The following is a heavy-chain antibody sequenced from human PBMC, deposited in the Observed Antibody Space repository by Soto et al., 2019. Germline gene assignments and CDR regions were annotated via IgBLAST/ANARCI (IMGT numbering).Heavy chain of an antibody. V-gene: IGHV4-4*02. D-gene: IGHD1-1*01. CDR2: IYHSGST. CDR3: ARVAQINPEHDY. J-gene: IGHJ4*02. Sequence: QVQLQESGPGLVKPSGTLSLTCAVSGGSISSSNWWSWVRQPPGKGLEWIGEIYHSGSTNYNPSIESLLTISVDKSKNQFSLKLRSVTAADTALYYCARVAQINPEHDYWGQGTLVTVSS. CDR1: GGSISSSNW.